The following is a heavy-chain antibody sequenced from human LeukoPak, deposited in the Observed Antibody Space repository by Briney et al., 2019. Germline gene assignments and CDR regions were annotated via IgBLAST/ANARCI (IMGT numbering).Heavy chain of an antibody. D-gene: IGHD6-13*01. CDR1: GFTVSSNY. CDR3: ARYSSSWYDAFDI. J-gene: IGHJ3*02. V-gene: IGHV3-66*01. CDR2: IYSGGST. Sequence: HAGGSLRLSCAASGFTVSSNYMSWVRQAPGKGLEWVSVIYSGGSTYYADSVKGRFTISRDNSKNTLYLQMNSLRAEDTAVYYCARYSSSWYDAFDIWGQGTMVTVSS.